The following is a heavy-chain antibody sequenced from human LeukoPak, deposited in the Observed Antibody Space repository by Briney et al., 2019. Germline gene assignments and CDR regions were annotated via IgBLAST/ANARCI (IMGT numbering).Heavy chain of an antibody. CDR1: GFTFSSYA. V-gene: IGHV3-23*01. Sequence: PGGSLRPSCAASGFTFSSYAMSWVRQAPGKGLEWVSAISGSGGSTYYADSVKGRFTISRDNSKNTLYLQMNSLRAEDTAVYYCAKDSRITMVRGASFDYWGQGTLVTVSS. CDR3: AKDSRITMVRGASFDY. J-gene: IGHJ4*02. D-gene: IGHD3-10*01. CDR2: ISGSGGST.